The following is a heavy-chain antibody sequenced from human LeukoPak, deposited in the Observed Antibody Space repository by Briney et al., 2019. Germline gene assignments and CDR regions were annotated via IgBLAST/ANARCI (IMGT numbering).Heavy chain of an antibody. CDR1: GFTFSIYG. CDR3: AKDGRGGLYLDY. D-gene: IGHD1-1*01. J-gene: IGHJ4*02. Sequence: GRSLRPSCAASGFTFSIYGIHWVRQAPGQGLEWVAVISYDGSDKYYADSVKGRFTISRDNSKNTLYLQMNSLRPEDTAVYYCAKDGRGGLYLDYWGQGTLVTVSS. V-gene: IGHV3-30*18. CDR2: ISYDGSDK.